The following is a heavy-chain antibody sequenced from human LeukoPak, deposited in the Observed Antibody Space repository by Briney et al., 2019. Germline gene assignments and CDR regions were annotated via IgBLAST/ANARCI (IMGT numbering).Heavy chain of an antibody. D-gene: IGHD5-24*01. V-gene: IGHV3-30*03. CDR2: ISFDINDR. CDR1: EFTFSKYG. J-gene: IGHJ4*02. Sequence: PGGSLRPSCAASEFTFSKYGMHWVRHAPGKGLDWVASISFDINDRKYAESVRGRFTISRDNSKNTLYLQMNSLRAEDSAVYYCAREIERWLQSNPVVYWGQGTLVTVSS. CDR3: AREIERWLQSNPVVY.